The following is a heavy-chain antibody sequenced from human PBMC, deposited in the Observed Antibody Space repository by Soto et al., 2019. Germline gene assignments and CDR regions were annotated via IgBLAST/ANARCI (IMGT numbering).Heavy chain of an antibody. CDR3: AAPYLDCSGGSCYDY. CDR1: GFTFTSSA. J-gene: IGHJ4*02. V-gene: IGHV1-58*01. Sequence: SVEVSCKASGFTFTSSAVQWVRQARGQRLEWIGWIVVGSGNTNYAQKFQERVTITRDMSTSTAYMELSSLRSEDTAVYYCAAPYLDCSGGSCYDYWGQGTLVTVSS. D-gene: IGHD2-15*01. CDR2: IVVGSGNT.